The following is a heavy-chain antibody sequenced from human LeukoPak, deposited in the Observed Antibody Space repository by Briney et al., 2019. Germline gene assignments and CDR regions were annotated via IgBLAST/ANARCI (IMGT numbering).Heavy chain of an antibody. D-gene: IGHD6-13*01. Sequence: SETLSLTCTVSGGSVSSSSYYWGWICQPPGKGLEWIGSIYYSGSTYYNPSLKSRVTISVDTSKNQFSLKLSSVTAADTAVYYCARRYTSPSRWFDPWGQGTLVTVSS. V-gene: IGHV4-39*07. CDR3: ARRYTSPSRWFDP. J-gene: IGHJ5*02. CDR1: GGSVSSSSYY. CDR2: IYYSGST.